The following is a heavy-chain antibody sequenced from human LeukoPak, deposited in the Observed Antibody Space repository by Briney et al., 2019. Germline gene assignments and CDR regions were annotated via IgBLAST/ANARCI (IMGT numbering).Heavy chain of an antibody. V-gene: IGHV3-23*01. Sequence: GGSLRLSCVASGFPFSAYAMSWVRQAPGKGLEWVSGIRGSGGTTYYAESVKGRFIIQRDNSKNTLYLQMNSLRAEDTALYYCAKDLSSGTGRGFDYWGQGTLVTVSS. CDR1: GFPFSAYA. J-gene: IGHJ4*02. CDR3: AKDLSSGTGRGFDY. D-gene: IGHD3/OR15-3a*01. CDR2: IRGSGGTT.